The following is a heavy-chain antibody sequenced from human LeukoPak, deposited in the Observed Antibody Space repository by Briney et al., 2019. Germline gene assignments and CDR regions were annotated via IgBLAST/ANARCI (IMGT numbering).Heavy chain of an antibody. Sequence: GASVKVSCKASGYTFTGYYMHWVRQAPGQGLEWMGWINPNSGGTNYAQKFQGRVTMTRDTSISTAYMELSRLRSDDTAVYYCARGVMVRGVITHYYYGRDVWGQGTTVTVSS. V-gene: IGHV1-2*02. D-gene: IGHD3-10*01. CDR2: INPNSGGT. J-gene: IGHJ6*02. CDR1: GYTFTGYY. CDR3: ARGVMVRGVITHYYYGRDV.